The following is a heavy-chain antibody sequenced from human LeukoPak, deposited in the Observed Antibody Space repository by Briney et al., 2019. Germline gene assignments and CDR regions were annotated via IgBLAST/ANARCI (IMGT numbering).Heavy chain of an antibody. CDR2: ISSYNGNT. CDR1: GYTFTSYG. V-gene: IGHV1-18*01. CDR3: ARTTHRTSAAFDI. D-gene: IGHD4-11*01. J-gene: IGHJ3*02. Sequence: GASVKVSCKASGYTFTSYGISWVRQAPGQGLEWMGWISSYNGNTNYAQKFQGRVTMTTDTSTTTAYMELRSLRSDDTAVYYCARTTHRTSAAFDIWGQGTMVTVSS.